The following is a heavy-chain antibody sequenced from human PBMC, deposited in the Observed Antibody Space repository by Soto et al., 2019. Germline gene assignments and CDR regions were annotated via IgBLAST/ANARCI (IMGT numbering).Heavy chain of an antibody. J-gene: IGHJ3*02. CDR1: GYTLTELS. D-gene: IGHD3-22*01. V-gene: IGHV1-24*01. CDR2: FDPEDGET. Sequence: ASVNGSCKLSGYTLTELSMHWVRGAPGKGLEWMGGFDPEDGETIYAQKFQGRVTMTEDTSTDTAYMELSSLRSEDTAVYYCAATMIVVVITGAFDIWGQGTMVTVSS. CDR3: AATMIVVVITGAFDI.